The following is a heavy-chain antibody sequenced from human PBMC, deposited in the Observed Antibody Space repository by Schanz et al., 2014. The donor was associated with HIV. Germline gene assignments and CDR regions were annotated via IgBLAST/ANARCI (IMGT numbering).Heavy chain of an antibody. CDR2: IKYNGSTK. J-gene: IGHJ4*02. Sequence: EVQLVESGGGLVKPGGSLRLSCAASGFTFNNAWMSWVRQAPGKGLEWVGRIKYNGSTKEYAASVKGRFTISRDNAKNSVYLQMNNLRGDDTALYYCVRDRVYSFGSGYEPFDIWGQGTLVTVSS. CDR1: GFTFNNAW. V-gene: IGHV3-7*01. CDR3: VRDRVYSFGSGYEPFDI. D-gene: IGHD3-9*01.